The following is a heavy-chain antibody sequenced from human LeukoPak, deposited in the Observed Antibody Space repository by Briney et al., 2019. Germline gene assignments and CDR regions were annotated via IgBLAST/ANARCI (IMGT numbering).Heavy chain of an antibody. CDR3: AKGSRDGYNRPISHAFDI. CDR2: ISWNSGSI. V-gene: IGHV3-9*01. CDR1: GFTFDDYA. J-gene: IGHJ3*02. D-gene: IGHD5-24*01. Sequence: GGSLRLSCAASGFTFDDYAMHWVRQAPGKGLEWVSGISWNSGSIGYADSVKGRFTISRDNAKNSLYLQMNSLRAEDTALYYCAKGSRDGYNRPISHAFDIWGQGTMVTVSS.